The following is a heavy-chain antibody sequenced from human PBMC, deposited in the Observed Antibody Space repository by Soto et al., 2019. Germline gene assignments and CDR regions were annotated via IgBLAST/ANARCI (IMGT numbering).Heavy chain of an antibody. Sequence: QLQLQESGPGLVRPSETLSLTCTVSGGSMSTTGSYWGWVRQPPGKGLEWIGSIYYSGATFDSPFLSIRVTTSVDTSKKQFSLRLSSVTAACAAVYYCARHCMTTVTEYYFDSWGQGALVTGSS. CDR2: IYYSGAT. D-gene: IGHD4-17*01. CDR1: GGSMSTTGSY. CDR3: ARHCMTTVTEYYFDS. J-gene: IGHJ4*02. V-gene: IGHV4-39*01.